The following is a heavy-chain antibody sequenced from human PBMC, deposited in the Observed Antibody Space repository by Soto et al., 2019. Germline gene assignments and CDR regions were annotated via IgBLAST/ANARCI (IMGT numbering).Heavy chain of an antibody. J-gene: IGHJ4*02. V-gene: IGHV4-4*07. Sequence: SETLSLTCTVSGGSISSDYWSWIRQPAGKGLEWIGRIYISENTHYNPSLRSRVSMSLDTSKNQLSLNLSSVTAADTAVYYCARGVGSSSWNSFDSWGQGTLVTVSS. CDR2: IYISENT. CDR3: ARGVGSSSWNSFDS. D-gene: IGHD6-13*01. CDR1: GGSISSDY.